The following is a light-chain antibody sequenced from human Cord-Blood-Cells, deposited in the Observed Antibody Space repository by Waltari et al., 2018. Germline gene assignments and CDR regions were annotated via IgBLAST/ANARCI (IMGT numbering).Light chain of an antibody. Sequence: QSALTQPASVSGSPGQSITISCTGTSSDVGGYNYVSWYQQHRGKAPKLMIYDVSMRAGGVSNRFSGSKSGNTASLTISGLQAEDEADYYCSSYTSSSTLVFGGGTKLTVL. CDR1: SSDVGGYNY. CDR3: SSYTSSSTLV. J-gene: IGLJ2*01. CDR2: DVS. V-gene: IGLV2-14*01.